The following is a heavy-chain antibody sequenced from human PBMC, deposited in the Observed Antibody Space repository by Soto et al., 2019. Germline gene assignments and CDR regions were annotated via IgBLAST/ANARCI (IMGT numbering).Heavy chain of an antibody. CDR3: ARDGSSSWYIFFDY. D-gene: IGHD6-13*01. Sequence: GGSLRLSCAASGFTFSAYAMSWVRQAPGKGLEWVSYISSSNSTIYYADSVKGRFTISRDNSKNSLYLQMNSLRAEDTAVYYCARDGSSSWYIFFDYWGQGTLVTVSS. J-gene: IGHJ4*02. CDR1: GFTFSAYA. CDR2: ISSSNSTI. V-gene: IGHV3-48*04.